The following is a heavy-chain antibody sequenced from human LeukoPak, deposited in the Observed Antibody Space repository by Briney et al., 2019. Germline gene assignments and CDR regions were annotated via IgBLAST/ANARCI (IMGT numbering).Heavy chain of an antibody. CDR1: GYSFSTNM. Sequence: GGPLRLSCVVSGYSFSTNMMTWVRQAPGKGLEWVATILPGGKESYRVDSVKGRFIISRDNAKNSLFLQMNSLRADDTAVYYCMSAHGYWGQGTLVTVSS. CDR2: ILPGGKES. CDR3: MSAHGY. V-gene: IGHV3-7*01. J-gene: IGHJ4*02.